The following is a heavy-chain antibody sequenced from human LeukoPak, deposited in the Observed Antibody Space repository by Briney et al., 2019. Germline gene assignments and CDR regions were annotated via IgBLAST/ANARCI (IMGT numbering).Heavy chain of an antibody. Sequence: ASVKVSCKASGYTFTGYYMHWVRQAPGQGLEWMGWINPNSGGTNYAQTFQGRVTMTRDTSISTAYMELSRLRSDDTAVYYCARARAPRGIAAAGTPFDPWGQGTLVTVSS. CDR2: INPNSGGT. CDR3: ARARAPRGIAAAGTPFDP. J-gene: IGHJ5*02. V-gene: IGHV1-2*02. D-gene: IGHD6-13*01. CDR1: GYTFTGYY.